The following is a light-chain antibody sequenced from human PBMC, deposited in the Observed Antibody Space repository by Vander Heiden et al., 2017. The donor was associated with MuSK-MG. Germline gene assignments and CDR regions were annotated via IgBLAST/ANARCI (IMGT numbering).Light chain of an antibody. J-gene: IGKJ4*01. Sequence: DIQMTQSPSSLSASVGDRVTITCRASQGISNSLAWYQQKPGKAPKLLLYGASRLESGVPSRFSGSGSGMDNTLTISSLQPEDFATYYCQQYYSPPHTFGGGTKVENK. CDR1: QGISNS. CDR3: QQYYSPPHT. V-gene: IGKV1-NL1*01. CDR2: GAS.